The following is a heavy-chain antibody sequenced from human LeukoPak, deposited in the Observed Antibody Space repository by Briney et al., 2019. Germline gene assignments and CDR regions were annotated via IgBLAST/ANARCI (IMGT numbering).Heavy chain of an antibody. J-gene: IGHJ4*02. V-gene: IGHV3-53*01. CDR2: IYSGGST. CDR3: ARGLQDY. CDR1: GFTFSSYS. Sequence: GGSLRLSCAGSGFTFSSYSLNWVRQAPGKGLEWVSVIYSGGSTYYADSVKGRFTISRDNSKNTLYLQMNSLRAEDTAVYYCARGLQDYWGQGTLVTVSS. D-gene: IGHD4-11*01.